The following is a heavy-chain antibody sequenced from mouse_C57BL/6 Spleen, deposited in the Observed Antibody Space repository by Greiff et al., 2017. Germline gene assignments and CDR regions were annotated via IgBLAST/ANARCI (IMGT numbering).Heavy chain of an antibody. Sequence: QVQLQQSGPELVKPGASVKISCKASGYAFSSSWMNWVKQRPGKGLVWIGRIYPGDGDTNYNGKFKGKATLTADKSSSTAYMQLSSLTSEDSAVSFCASYGYDGEGAMDYWGQGTSVTVST. D-gene: IGHD2-2*01. CDR1: GYAFSSSW. J-gene: IGHJ4*01. CDR2: IYPGDGDT. V-gene: IGHV1-82*01. CDR3: ASYGYDGEGAMDY.